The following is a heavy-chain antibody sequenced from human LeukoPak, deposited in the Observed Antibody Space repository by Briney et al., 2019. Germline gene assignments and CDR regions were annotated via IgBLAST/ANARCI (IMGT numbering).Heavy chain of an antibody. V-gene: IGHV3-23*01. J-gene: IGHJ4*02. CDR2: ISGSGGST. CDR3: AKGGSGSYYTPGNFDY. D-gene: IGHD3-10*01. CDR1: GFTFSSYA. Sequence: GESLRLSCAASGFTFSSYAMSWVRRAPGKGLEWVSAISGSGGSTYYADSVKGRFTISRDNSKNTLYLQMNSLRAEDTAVYYCAKGGSGSYYTPGNFDYWGQGTLVTVSS.